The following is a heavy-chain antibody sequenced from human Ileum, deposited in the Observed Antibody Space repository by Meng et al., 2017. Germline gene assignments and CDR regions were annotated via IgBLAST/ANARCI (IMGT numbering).Heavy chain of an antibody. Sequence: QVQLPQSGPGPVKPSQTLSPPCAISGDSVSSNSAAWNWIRQSPSRGLEWLGRTYYRSKWFNEYAVSVKSRITINPDTSENQFSLQLNSVTPEDAAVYYCARGGGSYYHFDYWGQGTLVTVSS. CDR1: GDSVSSNSAA. J-gene: IGHJ4*02. V-gene: IGHV6-1*01. D-gene: IGHD1-26*01. CDR2: TYYRSKWFN. CDR3: ARGGGSYYHFDY.